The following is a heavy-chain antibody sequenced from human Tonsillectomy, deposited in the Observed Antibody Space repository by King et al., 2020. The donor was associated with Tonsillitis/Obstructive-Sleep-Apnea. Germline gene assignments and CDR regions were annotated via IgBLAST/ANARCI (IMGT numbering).Heavy chain of an antibody. J-gene: IGHJ4*02. CDR3: ARLTISRGYSGYNDAAFDY. CDR1: GYTFSDYW. Sequence: QLVQSGAEVKKPGDSLQISCKGSGYTFSDYWIGWVRQMPGKGLEWMGVMYPGDSDTRYSPSFQGQVTISADKSITTAHLQWSSLKASDTAMYYCARLTISRGYSGYNDAAFDYWGQGTLVTVSS. V-gene: IGHV5-51*01. CDR2: MYPGDSDT. D-gene: IGHD5-12*01.